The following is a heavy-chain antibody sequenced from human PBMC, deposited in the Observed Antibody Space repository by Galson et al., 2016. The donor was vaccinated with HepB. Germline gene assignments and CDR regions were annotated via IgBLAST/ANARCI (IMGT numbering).Heavy chain of an antibody. CDR3: ARQARYNNWFDP. CDR1: VDSISSSYYY. V-gene: IGHV4-39*01. Sequence: SETLSLTCSVSVDSISSSYYYWGWIRQPPGKGLEWIGSIDYTGTIYYNPSLKSRVTISVDTSKNQFSLKLTSVTATDTAAFYCARQARYNNWFDPWGQGTLVTVSS. D-gene: IGHD5-18*01. J-gene: IGHJ5*02. CDR2: IDYTGTI.